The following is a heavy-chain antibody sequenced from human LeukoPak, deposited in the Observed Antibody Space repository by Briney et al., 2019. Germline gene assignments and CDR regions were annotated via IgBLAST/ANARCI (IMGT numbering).Heavy chain of an antibody. CDR2: ISTSGSA. CDR3: ARSPYSSSWYPFAP. CDR1: GGSISSYY. J-gene: IGHJ5*02. V-gene: IGHV4-4*07. D-gene: IGHD6-13*01. Sequence: PSETLSLTCTVSGGSISSYYWSWIRQVAGKGLEWIGRISTSGSANYNPSLKSRVTMSVDTSKNQFSLTLPSVTAADTAVYYCARSPYSSSWYPFAPWGQGTLVTVSS.